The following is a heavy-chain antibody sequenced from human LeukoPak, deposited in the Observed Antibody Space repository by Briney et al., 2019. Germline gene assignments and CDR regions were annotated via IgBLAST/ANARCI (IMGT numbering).Heavy chain of an antibody. D-gene: IGHD3-10*01. CDR1: GFTYSSCD. CDR2: IRYEGNEK. Sequence: GGTLRLSCAASGFTYSSCDMSWVRQAPGKGLEWVAFIRYEGNEKFYADSVKGRFTISRDNSKNTLYLEMHSLRREDAAVYYCAKDLMRDRWFGESWGQGTLVIVSS. CDR3: AKDLMRDRWFGES. J-gene: IGHJ5*02. V-gene: IGHV3-30*02.